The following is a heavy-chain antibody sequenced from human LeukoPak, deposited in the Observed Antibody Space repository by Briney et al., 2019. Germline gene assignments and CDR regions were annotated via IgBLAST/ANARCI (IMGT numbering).Heavy chain of an antibody. CDR1: GHTFTNYY. J-gene: IGHJ3*02. CDR2: INPSGGST. V-gene: IGHV1-46*01. CDR3: ARPLAPVMLNAFDI. D-gene: IGHD2-8*01. Sequence: ASVKVSCKASGHTFTNYYIHWVRQAPGQGLEWMGIINPSGGSTDYAQKFQGRVTVTRDASTSTVYMELSSLRSEDTAVYYCARPLAPVMLNAFDIWGQGTMVTVSS.